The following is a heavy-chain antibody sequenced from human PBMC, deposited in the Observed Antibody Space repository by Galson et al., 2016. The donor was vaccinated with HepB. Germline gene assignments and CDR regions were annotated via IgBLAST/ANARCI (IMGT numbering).Heavy chain of an antibody. Sequence: ETLSLTCGVSGDSIISNNWWSWVRQPPGKGLEWIGEIFHTGSTNYNPSLKSRVTISVDSSKNQFSLKLTSVTAAVTALYYCARGLGAYSRYGMDVWGQGTTVTVSS. D-gene: IGHD2-15*01. CDR3: ARGLGAYSRYGMDV. CDR2: IFHTGST. CDR1: GDSIISNNW. V-gene: IGHV4-4*02. J-gene: IGHJ6*02.